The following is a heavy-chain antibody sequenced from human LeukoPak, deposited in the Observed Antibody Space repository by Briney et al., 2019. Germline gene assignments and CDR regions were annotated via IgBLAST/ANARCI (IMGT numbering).Heavy chain of an antibody. Sequence: SETLSLTCTVSGYSISSGYYWGWIRQPPGKGLEWIGIIYHSGRTDYNPSPKSRVTISEDTSKSQFSLKLSSVTAADTAVYYCARAFRGIFGVFEAFDIWGQGTMVTVSS. V-gene: IGHV4-38-2*02. CDR1: GYSISSGYY. CDR3: ARAFRGIFGVFEAFDI. D-gene: IGHD3-3*01. CDR2: IYHSGRT. J-gene: IGHJ3*02.